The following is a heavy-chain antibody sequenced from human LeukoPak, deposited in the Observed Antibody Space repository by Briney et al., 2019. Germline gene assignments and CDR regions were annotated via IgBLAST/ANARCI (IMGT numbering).Heavy chain of an antibody. V-gene: IGHV3-48*03. CDR3: ARVSDILTDYDPPDY. CDR1: GFTFSSYE. Sequence: GGSLRLSCAASGFTFSSYEMNWVRQAPGKGLEWVSYISSSGSTIYYADSVKGRSTISRDNAKNSLYLQMNSLRAEDTAVYYCARVSDILTDYDPPDYWGQGTLVTVSS. J-gene: IGHJ4*02. D-gene: IGHD3-9*01. CDR2: ISSSGSTI.